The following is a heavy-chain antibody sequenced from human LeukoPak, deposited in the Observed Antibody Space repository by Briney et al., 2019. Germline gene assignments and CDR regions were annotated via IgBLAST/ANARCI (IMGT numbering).Heavy chain of an antibody. Sequence: PGGSLRLSCAASGFTFSASGMPWVRQAPGMGLEWVAMISHDEHSQYYTDSVKGRFAISRDEPRNTLYLQMNSLRAEDTAVYYCAKDLYSSGWYNYFDPWGQGTLVTVSS. V-gene: IGHV3-30*18. CDR2: ISHDEHSQ. J-gene: IGHJ5*02. D-gene: IGHD6-19*01. CDR1: GFTFSASG. CDR3: AKDLYSSGWYNYFDP.